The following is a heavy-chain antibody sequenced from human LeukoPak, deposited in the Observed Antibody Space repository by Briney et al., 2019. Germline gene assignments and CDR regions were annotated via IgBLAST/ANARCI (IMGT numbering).Heavy chain of an antibody. D-gene: IGHD1-26*01. CDR3: ARDRGPELNYYYYYMDV. Sequence: PSETLSLTCTVSGGSISSYYWTWIRQPPGKGLEWIGYIFYSGSTNYNPSLKSRVTISVDTSKNQFSLELSSVTAADTAVYYCARDRGPELNYYYYYMDVWGKGTTVTVSS. CDR2: IFYSGST. J-gene: IGHJ6*03. CDR1: GGSISSYY. V-gene: IGHV4-59*01.